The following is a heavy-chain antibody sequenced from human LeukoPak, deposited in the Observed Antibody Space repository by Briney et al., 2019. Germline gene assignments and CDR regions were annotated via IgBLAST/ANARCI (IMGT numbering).Heavy chain of an antibody. CDR3: ARDNSVGETAWWFDP. D-gene: IGHD1-26*01. Sequence: ASVKVSCKASGDTFSSYYVHWVRQAPGQGLEWMGFINPSGSSAAYAQKFQGRLTMTRDMFTSTDYMELTSLTSDDTAVYYCARDNSVGETAWWFDPWGQGTLVTVSS. V-gene: IGHV1-46*01. CDR2: INPSGSSA. CDR1: GDTFSSYY. J-gene: IGHJ5*02.